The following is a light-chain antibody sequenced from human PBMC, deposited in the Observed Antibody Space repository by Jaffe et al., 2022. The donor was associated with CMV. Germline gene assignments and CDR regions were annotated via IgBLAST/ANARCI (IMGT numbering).Light chain of an antibody. CDR2: ENN. V-gene: IGLV6-57*04. CDR3: QSYDGSNHWV. CDR1: SGSIASNF. J-gene: IGLJ3*02. Sequence: FMLTQPHSVSESPGKTVKISCIRSSGSIASNFVQWYQQRPGSGPIIVVHENNQRPSGVPDRFSGSIDRSSNSASLTISGLKTEDEADYHCQSYDGSNHWVFGGGTKLTVL.